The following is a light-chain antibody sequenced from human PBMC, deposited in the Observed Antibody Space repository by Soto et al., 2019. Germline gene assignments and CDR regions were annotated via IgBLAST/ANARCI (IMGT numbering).Light chain of an antibody. V-gene: IGKV1-5*03. J-gene: IGKJ4*01. CDR3: QQYDSYST. Sequence: DIQMTQFPSTLSASVGDRVTITCRVSQSISSWLAWYQQKPGRAPNLLIYKASSLASGVPSRFSGSGFGTEFTLTISSLQPDDIAIYYCQQYDSYSTFGGGTKVEIK. CDR1: QSISSW. CDR2: KAS.